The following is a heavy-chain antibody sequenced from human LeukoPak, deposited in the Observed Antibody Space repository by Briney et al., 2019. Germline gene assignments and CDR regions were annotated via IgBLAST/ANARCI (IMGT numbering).Heavy chain of an antibody. CDR1: GFTFSNYV. J-gene: IGHJ4*02. V-gene: IGHV3-23*01. Sequence: GGSLRLSCAASGFTFSNYVMSWVRQAPGKGLEWVSTVSDTGDRTYYADSVKGRFAIFRDNSKNTLYLQINSLRAEDTAVYYCAKTVGSGGYYLYYFDYWGQGTLVTVSS. CDR2: VSDTGDRT. CDR3: AKTVGSGGYYLYYFDY. D-gene: IGHD3-22*01.